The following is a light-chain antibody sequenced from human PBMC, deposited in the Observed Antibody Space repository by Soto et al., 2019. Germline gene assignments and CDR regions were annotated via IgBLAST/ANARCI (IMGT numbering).Light chain of an antibody. Sequence: ESVLTQSPGTLSLSPGERATLSCRASQSVSTSYLAWYQQKPGQAPRLLTYGASSRATGIPDRFSGSGSGADFTLTISRLEPEDFAVYYCQQYGSVPLTFGGGTKVEIK. V-gene: IGKV3-20*01. J-gene: IGKJ4*01. CDR3: QQYGSVPLT. CDR1: QSVSTSY. CDR2: GAS.